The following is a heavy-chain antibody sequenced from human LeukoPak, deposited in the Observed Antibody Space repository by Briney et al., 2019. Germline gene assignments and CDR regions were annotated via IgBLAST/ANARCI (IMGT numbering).Heavy chain of an antibody. J-gene: IGHJ4*02. CDR1: TGSISNSSYY. CDR3: ARRRIAAAGGTDY. CDR2: IYYSGDT. V-gene: IGHV4-39*07. D-gene: IGHD6-13*01. Sequence: SETLSLTCTVSTGSISNSSYYWGWFRQPPGKGLEWIGSIYYSGDTYSTPSLKRRVTISVDTSKNQFSLKLSSVTAADTAVYYCARRRIAAAGGTDYWGQGTLVTVSS.